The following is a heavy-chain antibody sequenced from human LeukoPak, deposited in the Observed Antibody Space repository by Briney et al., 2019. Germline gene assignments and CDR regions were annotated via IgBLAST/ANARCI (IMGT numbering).Heavy chain of an antibody. CDR3: AREDSGSYREFDY. J-gene: IGHJ4*02. Sequence: PSETLSLTCTVSGGSISSYYWSWIRQPAGKGLEWIERINTSGSTNYNASLKSRVSMSVDTSKNQFSLKLSSVTAADTAVFYCAREDSGSYREFDYWGQGTLVTVSS. CDR1: GGSISSYY. CDR2: INTSGST. D-gene: IGHD1-26*01. V-gene: IGHV4-4*07.